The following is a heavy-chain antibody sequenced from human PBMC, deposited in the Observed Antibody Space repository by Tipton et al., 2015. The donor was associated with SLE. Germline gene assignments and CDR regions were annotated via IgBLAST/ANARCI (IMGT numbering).Heavy chain of an antibody. Sequence: SLRLSCAASGFTFEDYAMHWVRQAPGKGLEWVSLISWNGGSTYYADSVKGRFTISRDNSKNSLYLQMNSLRAEDTALYYCAKDRGVSGHNFDYWGQGTLVTVSS. D-gene: IGHD2-8*01. V-gene: IGHV3-43D*04. J-gene: IGHJ4*02. CDR1: GFTFEDYA. CDR3: AKDRGVSGHNFDY. CDR2: ISWNGGST.